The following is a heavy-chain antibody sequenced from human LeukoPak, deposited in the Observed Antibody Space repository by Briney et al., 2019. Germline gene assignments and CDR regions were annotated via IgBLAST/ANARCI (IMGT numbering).Heavy chain of an antibody. CDR1: GSTFKSYG. Sequence: SGGSLRLSCAASGSTFKSYGMTWVRQVLGKGLEWVSSITGAGSSTKYADSVSGRFTISRDNSKNTLSLQMTGLRAEDTAVYYCARKVAVAMDLDYWGQGTLVTVSS. D-gene: IGHD5-18*01. CDR2: ITGAGSST. CDR3: ARKVAVAMDLDY. V-gene: IGHV3-23*01. J-gene: IGHJ4*02.